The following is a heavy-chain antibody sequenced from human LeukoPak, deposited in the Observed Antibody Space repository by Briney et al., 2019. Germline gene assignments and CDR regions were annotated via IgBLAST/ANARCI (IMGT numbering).Heavy chain of an antibody. CDR2: INSDGSYT. J-gene: IGHJ5*02. Sequence: GGSLRLSCAASGFTFSSYWMHWVRQPPGKGLVWVSRINSDGSYTTYADSVKGRFTISRDNAKNTLYLQMNSLRPDDTAVYYCARAGRSTSCSYTWGQGTLVTVSS. CDR1: GFTFSSYW. D-gene: IGHD2-2*01. V-gene: IGHV3-74*01. CDR3: ARAGRSTSCSYT.